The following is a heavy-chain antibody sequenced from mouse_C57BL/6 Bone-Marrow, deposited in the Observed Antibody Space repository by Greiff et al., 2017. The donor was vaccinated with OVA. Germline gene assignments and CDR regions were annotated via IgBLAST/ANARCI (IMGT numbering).Heavy chain of an antibody. CDR2: IYPRSGNT. CDR1: GYTFTSYG. CDR3: ARGGYYYGSSLYAMDY. D-gene: IGHD1-1*01. J-gene: IGHJ4*01. V-gene: IGHV1-81*01. Sequence: QVHVKQSGAELARPGASVKLSCKASGYTFTSYGISWVKQRTGQGLEWIGEIYPRSGNTYYNEKFKGKATLTADKSSSTEYMELRSLTSEDSAVYFCARGGYYYGSSLYAMDYWGQGTSVTVSS.